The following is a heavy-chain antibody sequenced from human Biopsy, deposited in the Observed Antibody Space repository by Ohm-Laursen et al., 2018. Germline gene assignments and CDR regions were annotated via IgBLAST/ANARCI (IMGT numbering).Heavy chain of an antibody. CDR2: IYPGGGT. CDR1: GGSISSYY. Sequence: TPSLTCTVSGGSISSYYWSWIRQAAGKGLEWIGRIYPGGGTIYNPSLKSRVTMSVDTSENHFSLNLNSVTAADTAVYYCAGIVLGPTNDAFDIWGQGTMVTVSS. V-gene: IGHV4-4*07. CDR3: AGIVLGPTNDAFDI. D-gene: IGHD1-26*01. J-gene: IGHJ3*02.